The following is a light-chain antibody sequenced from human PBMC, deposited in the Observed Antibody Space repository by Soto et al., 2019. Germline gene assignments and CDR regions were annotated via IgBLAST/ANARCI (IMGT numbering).Light chain of an antibody. J-gene: IGKJ4*01. CDR3: QQRSNWPLT. Sequence: EIVLTQSPATLSLSPGERATLSCRASQSVSSILAWYQQTPGQAPRLLIYDASSRATGIPTRFSGSGSGTDFTLTISSLEPEDFAVYYCQQRSNWPLTFGGGTKVEIK. V-gene: IGKV3-11*01. CDR2: DAS. CDR1: QSVSSI.